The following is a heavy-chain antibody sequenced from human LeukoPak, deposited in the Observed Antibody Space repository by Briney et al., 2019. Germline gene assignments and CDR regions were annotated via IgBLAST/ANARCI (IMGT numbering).Heavy chain of an antibody. V-gene: IGHV1-2*02. CDR2: INPNSGGT. Sequence: ASVKVSCKASGYTFTGYYMHWVRQAPGQGLEWMGWINPNSGGTNYAQKFQGRVTMTRDTSISTAYMELSRLRSDDTAVYYCARDPRGGDWFDPWGQVTLVTVSS. J-gene: IGHJ5*02. CDR1: GYTFTGYY. CDR3: ARDPRGGDWFDP. D-gene: IGHD3-16*01.